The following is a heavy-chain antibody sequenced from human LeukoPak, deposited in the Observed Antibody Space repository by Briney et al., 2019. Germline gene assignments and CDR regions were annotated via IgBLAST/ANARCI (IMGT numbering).Heavy chain of an antibody. D-gene: IGHD3-10*01. CDR3: AKVAKYYYGPETYYFFEQ. Sequence: PGGSLRLSCAASGFTFSSFGINWVRQAPGKGLEWVSSISSSGNYIYYADSVKGRFTVSRDNAKNSLYLQMNSLRVEDTAVYYCAKVAKYYYGPETYYFFEQWGQGTPVTASS. V-gene: IGHV3-21*01. CDR2: ISSSGNYI. J-gene: IGHJ4*02. CDR1: GFTFSSFG.